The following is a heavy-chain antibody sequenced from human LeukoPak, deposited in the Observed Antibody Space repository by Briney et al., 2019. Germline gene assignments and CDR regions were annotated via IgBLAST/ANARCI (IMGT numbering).Heavy chain of an antibody. CDR3: ATTLGSGWKFDY. Sequence: GGSLRLSCAASGFTFSRYGMHWVRQAPGKGLEWVAFIRYDGSNKYYADSVKGRFTISRDNSKNTLYLQMNSLRAEDTAVYYCATTLGSGWKFDYWGQGTLVTVSS. CDR2: IRYDGSNK. D-gene: IGHD6-19*01. CDR1: GFTFSRYG. J-gene: IGHJ4*02. V-gene: IGHV3-30*02.